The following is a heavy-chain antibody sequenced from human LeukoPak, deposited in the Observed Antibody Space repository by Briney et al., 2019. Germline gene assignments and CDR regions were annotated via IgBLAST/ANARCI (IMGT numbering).Heavy chain of an antibody. CDR2: IYYSGST. D-gene: IGHD5-18*01. V-gene: IGHV4-30-4*01. CDR3: ARVYTYGHHMDH. Sequence: PSETLSLTCTVSGGTISSGDYYWSWIRQPPGKGLEWIGYIYYSGSTYYNPSLKSRVSIPVDTSKNQFSLKLSSVTAADTAVYYCARVYTYGHHMDHWGQGTLVTVSS. CDR1: GGTISSGDYY. J-gene: IGHJ4*02.